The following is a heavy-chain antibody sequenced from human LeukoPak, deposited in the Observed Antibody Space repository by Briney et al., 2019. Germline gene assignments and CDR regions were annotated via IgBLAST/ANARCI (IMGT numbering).Heavy chain of an antibody. CDR3: VRSPYGDYSFDY. CDR2: ISYDGSNK. V-gene: IGHV3-30*04. CDR1: GFTFSSYA. Sequence: GGSLRLSCAASGFTFSSYAVHWVRQAPGKGLEWVAVISYDGSNKYYADSVKGRFTISRDNSKNTLYLQMNSLRPEDTAVYYCVRSPYGDYSFDYWGQGTLVTVSS. D-gene: IGHD4-17*01. J-gene: IGHJ4*02.